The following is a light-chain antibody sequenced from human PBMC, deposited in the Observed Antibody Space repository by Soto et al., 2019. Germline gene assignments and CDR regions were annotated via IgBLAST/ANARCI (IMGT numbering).Light chain of an antibody. Sequence: DIQMSQSPSTLSASVGDRVTITCRASQNIDSFMAWYQQKPGNAPKLLIYQTSNLGSKVPSRFSGSGSGTEFIRTISDLQSDDCATYYCQPYHWGTFGPGTTVEI. V-gene: IGKV1-5*03. CDR1: QNIDSF. CDR2: QTS. CDR3: QPYHWGT. J-gene: IGKJ1*01.